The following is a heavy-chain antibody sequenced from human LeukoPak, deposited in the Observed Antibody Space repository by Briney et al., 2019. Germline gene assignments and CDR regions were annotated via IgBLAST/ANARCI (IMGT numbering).Heavy chain of an antibody. CDR3: ARTPRDCSSASCYFWFDP. D-gene: IGHD2-2*01. V-gene: IGHV4-4*07. J-gene: IGHJ5*02. CDR2: THTSGST. CDR1: GGSISSYY. Sequence: PSETLSLTCTVSGGSISSYYWSWIRQPAGKGLEWIGRTHTSGSTNYNPSLKSRVTMSVDASKNQFSLKLSSVTAADTAVYYCARTPRDCSSASCYFWFDPWGQGTLVTVSS.